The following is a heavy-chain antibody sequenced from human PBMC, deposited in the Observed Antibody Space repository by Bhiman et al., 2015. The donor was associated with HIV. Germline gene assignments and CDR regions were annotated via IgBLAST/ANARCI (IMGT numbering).Heavy chain of an antibody. V-gene: IGHV3-23*04. J-gene: IGHJ4*02. CDR2: ITTSGGNT. CDR1: GFTFSGYV. D-gene: IGHD5-24*01. Sequence: VQLVESGGGLAQPGGSLRLSCAASGFTFSGYVMSWVRQAPGKGLEWVSTITTSGGNTYYADSVKGRFTISRDNSKNTLYLQMSSLRAEDTAIYYCAKDWGRDGYNEFDYWGQGTLVSVSS. CDR3: AKDWGRDGYNEFDY.